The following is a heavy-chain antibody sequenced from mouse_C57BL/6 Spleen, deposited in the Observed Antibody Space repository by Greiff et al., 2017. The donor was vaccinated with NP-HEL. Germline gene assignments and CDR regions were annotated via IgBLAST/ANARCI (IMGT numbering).Heavy chain of an antibody. CDR1: GYTFTSYW. CDR2: IHPNSGST. D-gene: IGHD1-1*01. J-gene: IGHJ2*01. CDR3: ARVLLGVYFDY. V-gene: IGHV1-64*01. Sequence: QVQLQQPGAELVKPGASVKLSCKASGYTFTSYWMHWVKQRPGQGLEWIGMIHPNSGSTNYNEKFKSKATLTVDKSSSTAYMQLSSLTSEDSAVYYCARVLLGVYFDYWGQGTTLTVSS.